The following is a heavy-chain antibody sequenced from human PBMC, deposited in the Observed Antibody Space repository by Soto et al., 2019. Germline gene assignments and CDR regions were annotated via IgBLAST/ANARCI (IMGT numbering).Heavy chain of an antibody. CDR1: GGTFSSYT. D-gene: IGHD4-17*01. CDR3: ARSFRSTVFDY. CDR2: IIPILGIA. Sequence: SVKVSCKASGGTFSSYTISWVRQAPGQGLEWMGRIIPILGIANYAQKFQGRVTITADKSTSTAYMELSSLRSEDTAVYYCARSFRSTVFDYWGQGTLVTVSS. V-gene: IGHV1-69*02. J-gene: IGHJ4*02.